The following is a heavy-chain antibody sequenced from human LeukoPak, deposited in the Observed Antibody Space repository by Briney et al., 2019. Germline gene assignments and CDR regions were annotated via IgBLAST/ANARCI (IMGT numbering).Heavy chain of an antibody. CDR2: ISYDGSNK. CDR1: GFTFSSYG. CDR3: AKDPPQVRDYFDY. J-gene: IGHJ4*02. V-gene: IGHV3-30*18. D-gene: IGHD2-2*01. Sequence: GGSLRLSCAASGFTFSSYGMHWVRQAPGKGLEWVAVISYDGSNKYYADSVKGRFTISRDNSKNTLYLQMNSLRAEDTAVYYCAKDPPQVRDYFDYWGQGTLVTVSS.